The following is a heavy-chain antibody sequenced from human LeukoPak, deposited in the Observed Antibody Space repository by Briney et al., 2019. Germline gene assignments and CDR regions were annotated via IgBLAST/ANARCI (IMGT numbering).Heavy chain of an antibody. J-gene: IGHJ5*02. V-gene: IGHV1-46*01. Sequence: GASVKVSCKASGYTFTSYYMHWVRQAPGQGLEWMGIINPSGGSTNYAQKFQGRVTMTRDTSTSTVYMELSSLRSEDTAVYYRARVRRYCSGGSCPNWFDPWGQGTLVTVSS. CDR3: ARVRRYCSGGSCPNWFDP. CDR1: GYTFTSYY. CDR2: INPSGGST. D-gene: IGHD2-15*01.